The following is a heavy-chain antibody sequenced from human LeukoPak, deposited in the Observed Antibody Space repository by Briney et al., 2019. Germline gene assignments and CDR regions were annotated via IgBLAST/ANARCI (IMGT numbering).Heavy chain of an antibody. CDR2: IVVGSGNT. V-gene: IGHV1-58*01. CDR1: GFTFTSSA. D-gene: IGHD3-3*01. Sequence: ASVKVSCKASGFTFTSSAVQWVRQARGQRLEWIGWIVVGSGNTNYAQKFQERVTITRDISTSTAYMELSSLRSEDTAVYYCACYDFWSAHRSYYYYYMDVWGKGTTVTVSS. J-gene: IGHJ6*03. CDR3: ACYDFWSAHRSYYYYYMDV.